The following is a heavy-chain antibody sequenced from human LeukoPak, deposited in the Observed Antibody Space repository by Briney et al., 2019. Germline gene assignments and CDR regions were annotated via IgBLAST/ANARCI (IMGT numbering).Heavy chain of an antibody. CDR3: ARDNGGSSAWYGGDY. CDR2: ISYDGNNE. V-gene: IGHV3-30*04. CDR1: GFTFSNYA. D-gene: IGHD6-19*01. Sequence: GGSLRLSRAASGFTFSNYAMHWVRQAPGKGLEWVAVISYDGNNEYYADSVKGRFTISRDNSKNTLYLQMNSLRAEDTAVYYCARDNGGSSAWYGGDYWGQGILVTVSS. J-gene: IGHJ4*02.